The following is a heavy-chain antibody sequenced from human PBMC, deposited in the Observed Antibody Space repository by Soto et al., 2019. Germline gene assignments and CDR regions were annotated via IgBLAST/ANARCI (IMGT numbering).Heavy chain of an antibody. Sequence: SETLSLTCAVSGGSIVSGGYSWSWIRQPPGKGLEWIGYIYSGTTHYNPSLESRVTIAMDRSKNQVSLSLKSVTAADTAVYYCAREDSGAFFDFWGQGTLVTVS. J-gene: IGHJ4*02. CDR1: GGSIVSGGYS. D-gene: IGHD2-15*01. V-gene: IGHV4-30-2*01. CDR2: IYSGTT. CDR3: AREDSGAFFDF.